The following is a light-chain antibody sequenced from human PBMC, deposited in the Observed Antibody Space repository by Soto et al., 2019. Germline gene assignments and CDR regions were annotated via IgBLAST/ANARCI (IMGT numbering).Light chain of an antibody. CDR1: QDINTY. Sequence: DIQLTQSPSSLSVSVGVRVTITCQTSQDINTYLNWYQQKPGRAPKLLIYDASNLETGVASTFSGSGSGTHFTFTINSLQPEDVGTYYCQQYRTFPITFGQGTRLELK. CDR3: QQYRTFPIT. V-gene: IGKV1-33*01. J-gene: IGKJ5*01. CDR2: DAS.